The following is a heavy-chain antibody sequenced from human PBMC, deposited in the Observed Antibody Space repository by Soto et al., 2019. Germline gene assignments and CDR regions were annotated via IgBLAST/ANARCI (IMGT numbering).Heavy chain of an antibody. V-gene: IGHV3-33*01. D-gene: IGHD6-13*01. J-gene: IGHJ4*02. Sequence: GGSLRLSCAASGFTFSSYGMHWVRQAPGKGLEWVAVIWYDGSNKYYADSVKGRFTISRDNSKNTLYLQMNSLRAEDTAVYYCARGGIIAAAGPDYFDYWGQGTLVTVSS. CDR2: IWYDGSNK. CDR1: GFTFSSYG. CDR3: ARGGIIAAAGPDYFDY.